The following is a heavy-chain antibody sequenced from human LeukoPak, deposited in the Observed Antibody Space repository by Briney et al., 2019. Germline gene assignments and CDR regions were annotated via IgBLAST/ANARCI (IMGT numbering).Heavy chain of an antibody. V-gene: IGHV1-24*01. CDR3: ATGGGAGVRYCSSTSCYSWFDP. CDR1: GYTLTELS. D-gene: IGHD2-2*01. CDR2: FDPEDGET. Sequence: ASVKVSCKVSGYTLTELSMHWVRQAPGKGLEWMGGFDPEDGETIYAQKFQGRVTMTEDTSTDTAYMELSSLRSEDTAVYYCATGGGAGVRYCSSTSCYSWFDPWGQGTLVTVSS. J-gene: IGHJ5*02.